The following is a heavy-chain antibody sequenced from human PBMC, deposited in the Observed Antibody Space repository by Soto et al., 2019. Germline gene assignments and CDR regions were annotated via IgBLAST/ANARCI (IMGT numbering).Heavy chain of an antibody. CDR3: ARDRGNSWSSYFGLDV. D-gene: IGHD3-10*01. Sequence: SETLSLTCTVSGGSISSSSYYWGWIRQPPGKGLEWIGSIYYTGSTYCNPSLQSRLSISMDTSKNQVSMRLTSVTAADTAVYYCARDRGNSWSSYFGLDVWGQGTTVTVSS. J-gene: IGHJ6*02. V-gene: IGHV4-39*07. CDR2: IYYTGST. CDR1: GGSISSSSYY.